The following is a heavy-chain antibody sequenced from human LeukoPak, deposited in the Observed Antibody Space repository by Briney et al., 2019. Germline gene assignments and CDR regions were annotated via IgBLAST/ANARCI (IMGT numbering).Heavy chain of an antibody. CDR3: ARGSGPPLGYFDY. Sequence: SVKVSCKASGGTFSSYAISWVRQAPGQGLEWMGRIIPILGIANYAQEFQGRVTITADKSTSTAYMELSSLRSEDTAVYYCARGSGPPLGYFDYWGQGTLVTVSS. CDR2: IIPILGIA. J-gene: IGHJ4*02. D-gene: IGHD3-16*01. V-gene: IGHV1-69*04. CDR1: GGTFSSYA.